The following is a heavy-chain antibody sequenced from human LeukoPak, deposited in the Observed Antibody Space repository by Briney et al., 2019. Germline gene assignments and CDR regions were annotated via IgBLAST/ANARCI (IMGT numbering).Heavy chain of an antibody. V-gene: IGHV1-2*02. D-gene: IGHD3-10*01. Sequence: ASVKVSCKASGYTFTGYYMHWVRQAPGQGLEWMGWINPNSGGTKYAQKFQGRVTMTRDTSISTAYMELSRLRSDDTAVYYCARDVGFRMVRGVMSDYWGQGTLVTVSS. CDR3: ARDVGFRMVRGVMSDY. CDR1: GYTFTGYY. CDR2: INPNSGGT. J-gene: IGHJ4*02.